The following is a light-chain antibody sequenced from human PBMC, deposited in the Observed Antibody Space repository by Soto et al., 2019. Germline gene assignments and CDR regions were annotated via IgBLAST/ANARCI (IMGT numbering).Light chain of an antibody. J-gene: IGLJ3*02. Sequence: QSVLTQPASVAGSPGQSISIPCTGTNSDVGGYNYVSWYQHHPGTAPKLVIYEVNNRPSGVSSRFFGSKSGNTAFLTSAGLQAEDEADYYCSSYATGDQGVFGGGTKVTVL. V-gene: IGLV2-14*01. CDR3: SSYATGDQGV. CDR2: EVN. CDR1: NSDVGGYNY.